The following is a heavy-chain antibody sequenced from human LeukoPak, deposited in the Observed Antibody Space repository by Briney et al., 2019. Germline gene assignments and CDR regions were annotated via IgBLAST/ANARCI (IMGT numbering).Heavy chain of an antibody. D-gene: IGHD2-2*01. CDR1: GGSFSGYY. CDR3: ARQNFYRYCRSTSCYRPYYYYYMDV. Sequence: PSETLSLTCAVYGGSFSGYYWSWIRQPPGKGLEWIGEINHSGSTNYNPSLKSRVTISVDTSKNQFSLKLSSVTAADTTVYYCARQNFYRYCRSTSCYRPYYYYYMDVWGKGTTVTIS. CDR2: INHSGST. V-gene: IGHV4-34*01. J-gene: IGHJ6*03.